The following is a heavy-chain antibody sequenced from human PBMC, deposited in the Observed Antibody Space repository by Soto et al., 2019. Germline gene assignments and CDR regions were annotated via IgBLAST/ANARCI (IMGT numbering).Heavy chain of an antibody. CDR2: IYYSGNT. V-gene: IGHV4-39*01. J-gene: IGHJ3*02. CDR3: ARFFKSGSPRAFDI. D-gene: IGHD3-10*01. Sequence: PSETLSLTCTVSGGYIRSSSYYWGWIRQPPGKGLEWIGSIYYSGNTYYSPSLKSRVTISVDTSKNQFSLRLNSVTAADTAVYYCARFFKSGSPRAFDIWGQGTMVTVSS. CDR1: GGYIRSSSYY.